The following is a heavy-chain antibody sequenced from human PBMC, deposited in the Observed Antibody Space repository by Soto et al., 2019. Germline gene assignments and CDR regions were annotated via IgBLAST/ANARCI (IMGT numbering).Heavy chain of an antibody. CDR2: IRRKANSYTT. J-gene: IGHJ6*02. D-gene: IGHD6-19*01. CDR3: ARLGGWSGVSNDMAV. Sequence: EVQLVESGGGLVQPGGSLRLSCAASGLIFSDYHMDWVRQAPGKGLEWVGRIRRKANSYTTEYAASVKGRFTISRDDSKNSRYLQMNSLKTEDTAVYYCARLGGWSGVSNDMAVWGQGTTVTVSS. CDR1: GLIFSDYH. V-gene: IGHV3-72*01.